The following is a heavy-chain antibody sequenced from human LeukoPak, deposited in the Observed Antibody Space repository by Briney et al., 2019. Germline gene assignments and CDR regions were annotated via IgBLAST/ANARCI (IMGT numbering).Heavy chain of an antibody. CDR1: GGSISRYY. CDR2: IYYSGST. Sequence: KPSETLSLTCTVSGGSISRYYWSWIRQPPGKGLEWIGYIYYSGSTNYNPSLKSRVTISVDTSKNQFSLKLSSVTAADTAVYYCARDPNYYGSGSYGYGMDVWGQGTTVTVSS. D-gene: IGHD3-10*01. J-gene: IGHJ6*02. CDR3: ARDPNYYGSGSYGYGMDV. V-gene: IGHV4-59*01.